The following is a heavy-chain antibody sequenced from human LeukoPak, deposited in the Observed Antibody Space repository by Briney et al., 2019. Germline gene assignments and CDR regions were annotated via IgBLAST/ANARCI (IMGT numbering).Heavy chain of an antibody. CDR2: IYYSGST. V-gene: IGHV4-39*01. J-gene: IGHJ5*02. D-gene: IGHD2-2*01. CDR3: ARHSVVPAAIWFDP. CDR1: GGSISSSSYY. Sequence: SETLSLTCTVSGGSISSSSYYGGWIRQPPGKGLEWIGSIYYSGSTYYNPSLKSRVTISVDTSKNQFSLKLSSVTAADTAVYYCARHSVVPAAIWFDPWGQGTLVTVSS.